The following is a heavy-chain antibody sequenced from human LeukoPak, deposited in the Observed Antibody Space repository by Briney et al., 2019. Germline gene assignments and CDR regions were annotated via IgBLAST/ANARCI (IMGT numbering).Heavy chain of an antibody. J-gene: IGHJ3*02. V-gene: IGHV4-4*07. CDR3: ARDMRGISGTMIVVAPPAFDI. CDR2: IYTSGST. D-gene: IGHD3-22*01. Sequence: SETLSLTCTVSGGSISSYYWSWIRQPAGKGLEWIGRIYTSGSTNYNPSLKSRVPMSVDTSKNQFSLKLSSVTAADTAVYYCARDMRGISGTMIVVAPPAFDIWGQGTMVTVSS. CDR1: GGSISSYY.